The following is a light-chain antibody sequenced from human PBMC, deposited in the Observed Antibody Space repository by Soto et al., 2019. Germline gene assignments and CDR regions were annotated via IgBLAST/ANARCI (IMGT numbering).Light chain of an antibody. Sequence: EIVLTQSPGTLSLSPGERVTLSCRAGQSVTSSYLAWYQQKPGQAPRLLTYDASSRATGIPDRFSGSGSGTDFTLTISRLELEDFAVYYCQQYGSSLLTFGGGTKVEIK. V-gene: IGKV3-20*01. J-gene: IGKJ4*01. CDR1: QSVTSSY. CDR3: QQYGSSLLT. CDR2: DAS.